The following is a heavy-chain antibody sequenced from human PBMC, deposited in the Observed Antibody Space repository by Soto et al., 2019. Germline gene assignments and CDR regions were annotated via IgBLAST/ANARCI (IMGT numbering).Heavy chain of an antibody. CDR2: VYHNGNT. D-gene: IGHD3-10*01. V-gene: IGHV4-59*01. CDR1: GASINDYY. CDR3: ATEKSGSPAYS. J-gene: IGHJ4*02. Sequence: ASETLSLTCTVSGASINDYYWSWIRQPPGEGLQWIAYVYHNGNTAYNPSLMNRVTISLDTSRSQFSLSLSSVTAADTAVYYCATEKSGSPAYSWGQGVLVTVSS.